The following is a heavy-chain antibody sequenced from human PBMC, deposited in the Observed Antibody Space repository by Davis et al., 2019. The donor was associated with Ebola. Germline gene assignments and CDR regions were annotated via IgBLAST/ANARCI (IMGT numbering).Heavy chain of an antibody. V-gene: IGHV4-4*02. D-gene: IGHD3-16*01. CDR1: GGSISSSNW. Sequence: SETLSLTCAVSGGSISSSNWWSWVRQPPGKGLEWIGEIYHSGSTNYNPSLKSRVTTSVDKSKNQFSLKLSSVTAADTAVYYCARDGGGYYYYGMDVWGQGTTVTVSS. CDR3: ARDGGGYYYYGMDV. J-gene: IGHJ6*02. CDR2: IYHSGST.